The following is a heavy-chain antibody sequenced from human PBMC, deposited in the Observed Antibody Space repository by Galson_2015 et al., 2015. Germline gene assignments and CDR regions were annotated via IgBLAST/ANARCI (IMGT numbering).Heavy chain of an antibody. V-gene: IGHV3-23*01. CDR1: GFTFDSYA. Sequence: SLRLSCAVSGFTFDSYAMGWVRQAPGKGLEWVSAISGSGGTTNYADSVRGRFTISRDNSKNTLYMEMNSLRVEDTAIYYCAKDRNQVRLGGFDYWGQGTLVTVSS. CDR2: ISGSGGTT. D-gene: IGHD3-16*01. CDR3: AKDRNQVRLGGFDY. J-gene: IGHJ4*02.